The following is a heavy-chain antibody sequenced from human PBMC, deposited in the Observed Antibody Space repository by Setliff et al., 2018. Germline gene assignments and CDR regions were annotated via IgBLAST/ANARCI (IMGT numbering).Heavy chain of an antibody. V-gene: IGHV3-7*02. D-gene: IGHD3-10*01. J-gene: IGHJ4*02. CDR1: GYVFINFY. Sequence: RASVKVSCKASGYVFINFYMYWVRQAPGQGLEWLASINPHGSEKYYADSVKGRFTISRDNAKNSLSLQMNNLRTEDTAVYYCFGAGTCSYWGQGTLVTVSS. CDR3: FGAGTCSY. CDR2: INPHGSEK.